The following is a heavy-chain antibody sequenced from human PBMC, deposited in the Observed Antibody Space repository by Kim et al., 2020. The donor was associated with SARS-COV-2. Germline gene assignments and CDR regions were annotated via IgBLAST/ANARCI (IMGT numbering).Heavy chain of an antibody. J-gene: IGHJ4*02. D-gene: IGHD3-16*01. Sequence: SETLSLTCTISGGSINNYYWSWLRQPPGKDLEWIGYFYDSGSTNYDPSLRSRVTMSIDMSKNQFFLTLSSVTAADTAVYFCARPERQHGWGPFNYWGQGSLVTVPS. CDR3: ARPERQHGWGPFNY. CDR2: FYDSGST. CDR1: GGSINNYY. V-gene: IGHV4-59*01.